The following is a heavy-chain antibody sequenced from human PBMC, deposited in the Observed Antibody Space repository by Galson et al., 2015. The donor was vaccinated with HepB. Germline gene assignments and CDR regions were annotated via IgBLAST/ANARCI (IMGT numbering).Heavy chain of an antibody. D-gene: IGHD6-13*01. CDR1: GCSFTSYW. J-gene: IGHJ3*02. CDR2: IYPGDSDT. Sequence: QSGAEVKKPGESLKISCKGSGCSFTSYWIGWVRQMPGKGLEWMGIIYPGDSDTRYSPSFQGQVTISADKSISTAYLQWSSLKASDTAMYYCARQGCSSSWCVGWKHDAFDIWGQGTMVTVSS. CDR3: ARQGCSSSWCVGWKHDAFDI. V-gene: IGHV5-51*01.